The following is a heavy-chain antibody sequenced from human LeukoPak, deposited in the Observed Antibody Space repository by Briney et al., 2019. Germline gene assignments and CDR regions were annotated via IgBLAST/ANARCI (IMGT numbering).Heavy chain of an antibody. D-gene: IGHD1-14*01. CDR3: ARAESMARYFLY. V-gene: IGHV1-18*01. J-gene: IGHJ1*01. CDR1: GYTFTDFG. CDR2: VSTYNGDT. Sequence: ASVKVSCKASGYTFTDFGFIWLRQAPGQRLEWMGWVSTYNGDTDYAKKFEDRVTMTTESSTQTTFMELRNLRSDDTAVYYCARAESMARYFLYWGQGTLVSVSS.